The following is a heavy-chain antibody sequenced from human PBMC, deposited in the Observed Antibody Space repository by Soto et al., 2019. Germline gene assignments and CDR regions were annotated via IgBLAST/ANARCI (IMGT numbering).Heavy chain of an antibody. CDR3: ARGRLVPAVNFDY. D-gene: IGHD2-2*01. CDR2: IYYSGST. Sequence: SETLSLTCTVSGGSISSYYWSWIRQPPGKRLEWIGYIYYSGSTNYNPSLKSRVTISVDTSKNQFSLKLRSVTAADTAVYYCARGRLVPAVNFDYWGLGTLVTVSS. J-gene: IGHJ4*02. CDR1: GGSISSYY. V-gene: IGHV4-59*12.